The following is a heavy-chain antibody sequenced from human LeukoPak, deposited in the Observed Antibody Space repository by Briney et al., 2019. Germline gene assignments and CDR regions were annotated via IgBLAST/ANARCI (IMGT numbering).Heavy chain of an antibody. CDR3: ARPLMYYFGSETYYWFDP. CDR2: IRYDGSSK. Sequence: PGGSLRLSCAASGFTFSNYAMHWVRQAPGKGLEWLAYIRYDGSSKYYADFVKGRFTISRDNAKNSLYLQMNSLRAEDTAMYYCARPLMYYFGSETYYWFDPWGQGTLVTVSS. D-gene: IGHD3-10*01. CDR1: GFTFSNYA. V-gene: IGHV3-30*02. J-gene: IGHJ5*02.